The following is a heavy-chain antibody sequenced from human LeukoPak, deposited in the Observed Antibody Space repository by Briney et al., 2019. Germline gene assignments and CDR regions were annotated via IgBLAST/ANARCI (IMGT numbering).Heavy chain of an antibody. J-gene: IGHJ4*02. D-gene: IGHD2-21*01. V-gene: IGHV1-46*01. Sequence: ASVKVSCKASGYTFTSYGISWVRQAPGQGLEWMGIINPSGGSTSYAQKFQGRVTMTRDTSTSTVYMELSSLRSEDTAVYYCAKDPRLAARLVGVYFDNWGQGTLVTVSA. CDR3: AKDPRLAARLVGVYFDN. CDR2: INPSGGST. CDR1: GYTFTSYG.